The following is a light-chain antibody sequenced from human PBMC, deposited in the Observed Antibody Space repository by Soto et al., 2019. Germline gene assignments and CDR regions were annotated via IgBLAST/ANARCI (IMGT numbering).Light chain of an antibody. CDR3: CSFAGGSSVV. J-gene: IGLJ2*01. Sequence: QSALTQPASVSGSPGQSITISCTGTSSDVGSYNLVSWYQQHPGKAPKLMIYEGSKRPSGVSNRFSGSKSGNTASLTISGLQADDEADYYCCSFAGGSSVVFGGGTKLTVL. V-gene: IGLV2-23*01. CDR1: SSDVGSYNL. CDR2: EGS.